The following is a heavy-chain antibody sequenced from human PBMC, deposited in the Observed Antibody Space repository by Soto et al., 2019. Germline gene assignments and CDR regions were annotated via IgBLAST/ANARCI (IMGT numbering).Heavy chain of an antibody. V-gene: IGHV3-33*01. CDR3: ARDYYDILTGYYSGDFDI. CDR2: IWYDGSNK. Sequence: GGSLRLSCAASGFTFSSYGMHWVRQAPGKGLEWVAVIWYDGSNKYYADSVKGRFTISRDNSKNTLYLQMNSLRAEDTAVYYCARDYYDILTGYYSGDFDIRGQVTTVTFSS. J-gene: IGHJ3*02. CDR1: GFTFSSYG. D-gene: IGHD3-9*01.